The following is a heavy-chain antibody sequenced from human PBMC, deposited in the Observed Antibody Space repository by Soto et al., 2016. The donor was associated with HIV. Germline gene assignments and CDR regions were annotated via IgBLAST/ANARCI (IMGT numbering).Heavy chain of an antibody. CDR1: GFSFSTYG. Sequence: EVQLVESGGGLVQPGGSLRLTCAASGFSFSTYGFHWVRQAPGKGLEHVSSISTTGGNTYYADSLKGRFTISRDNSKNTLYLQMNSLTVDDMAVYFCARGVERHFYMDVVGQR. CDR3: ARGVERHFYMDV. V-gene: IGHV3-64*07. D-gene: IGHD3-10*01. J-gene: IGHJ6*03. CDR2: ISTTGGNT.